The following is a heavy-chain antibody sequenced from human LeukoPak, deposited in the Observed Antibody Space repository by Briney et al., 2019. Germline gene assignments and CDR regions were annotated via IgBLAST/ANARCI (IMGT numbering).Heavy chain of an antibody. J-gene: IGHJ4*02. D-gene: IGHD6-19*01. CDR1: GFTFSGSS. V-gene: IGHV3-73*01. CDR3: TRGSGRYVMVDY. CDR2: IRSKTNTYAT. Sequence: GGSLRLSCAASGFTFSGSSIHWVRQASGQGLEWVGRIRSKTNTYATAYAASVKGRFIISRDDSKNTAYLQMNGLKTEDTAVYYCTRGSGRYVMVDYWGQGTLVTVSS.